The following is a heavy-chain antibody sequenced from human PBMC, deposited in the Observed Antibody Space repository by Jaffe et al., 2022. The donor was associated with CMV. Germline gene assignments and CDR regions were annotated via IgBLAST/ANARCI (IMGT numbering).Heavy chain of an antibody. CDR3: ARGTYGSGSYYNAYYFDY. Sequence: QVQLQESGPGLVKPSGTLSLTCAVSGGSISSSNWWSWVRQPPGKGLEWIGEIYHSGSTNYNPSLKSRVTISVDKSKNQFSLKLSSVTAADTAVYYCARGTYGSGSYYNAYYFDYWGQGTLVTVSS. CDR2: IYHSGST. V-gene: IGHV4-4*02. J-gene: IGHJ4*02. D-gene: IGHD3-10*01. CDR1: GGSISSSNW.